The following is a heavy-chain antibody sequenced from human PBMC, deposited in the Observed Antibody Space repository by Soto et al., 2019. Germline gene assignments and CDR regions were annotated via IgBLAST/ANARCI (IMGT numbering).Heavy chain of an antibody. V-gene: IGHV2-26*01. D-gene: IGHD5-12*01. Sequence: QVTLKESGPVLVKPTETLTLTCTVSGFSLSNARVGVSWIRQPPGKALEWLIHIFSNDEKSYSTSLKSRLTXSXVTSKSQVVLTMTNMDPVDTATYYCARISGGTGADSWGQGTLVTVSS. J-gene: IGHJ4*02. CDR2: IFSNDEK. CDR3: ARISGGTGADS. CDR1: GFSLSNARVG.